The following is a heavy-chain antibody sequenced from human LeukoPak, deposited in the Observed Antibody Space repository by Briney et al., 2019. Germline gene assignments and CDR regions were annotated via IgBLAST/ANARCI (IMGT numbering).Heavy chain of an antibody. CDR1: GYTFTSYG. CDR2: MNPNSGNT. V-gene: IGHV1-8*03. D-gene: IGHD6-6*01. J-gene: IGHJ4*02. CDR3: AGGVRSSSSEAVEY. Sequence: ASVKVSCKASGYTFTSYGISWVRQATGQGLEWMGWMNPNSGNTGYAQKFQGRVTITRNTSISTAYMELSSLRSEDTAVYYCAGGVRSSSSEAVEYWGQGTLVTVSS.